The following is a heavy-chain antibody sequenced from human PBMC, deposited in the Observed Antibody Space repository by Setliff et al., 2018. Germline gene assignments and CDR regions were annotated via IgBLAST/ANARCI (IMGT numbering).Heavy chain of an antibody. CDR1: GGSISSHY. CDR3: ARSYYYDSSAANWFDP. J-gene: IGHJ5*02. V-gene: IGHV4-59*11. Sequence: NPSETLSLTCTVSGGSISSHYWSWIRQPPGKGLEWIGYIYYSGSTNYNPSLKSRVTISVDTSKNQFSLKLSSVTAADTAVYYCARSYYYDSSAANWFDPWGQGTLVTVSS. D-gene: IGHD3-22*01. CDR2: IYYSGST.